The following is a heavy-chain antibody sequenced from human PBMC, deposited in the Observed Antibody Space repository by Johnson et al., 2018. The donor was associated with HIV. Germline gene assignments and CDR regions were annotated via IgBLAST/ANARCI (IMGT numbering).Heavy chain of an antibody. J-gene: IGHJ3*02. V-gene: IGHV3-30-3*01. CDR3: ARDHSGYDSVTAAFDI. Sequence: VQLVESGGGVVQPGGSLRLSCAASGFTFSSFAIHWVRQAPGKGLEWVAVISYDGSDKYYADSVKGRFTISRDNSKNTLYLEMNSLRAEDTAVYYCARDHSGYDSVTAAFDIWGQGTMVTVSS. CDR2: ISYDGSDK. D-gene: IGHD5-12*01. CDR1: GFTFSSFA.